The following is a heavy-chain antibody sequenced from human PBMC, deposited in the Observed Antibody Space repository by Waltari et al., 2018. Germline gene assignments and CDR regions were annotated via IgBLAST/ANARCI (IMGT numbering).Heavy chain of an antibody. V-gene: IGHV1-69*10. CDR2: IIPILGIA. J-gene: IGHJ4*02. Sequence: QVQLVQSGAEVKKPGSSVKVSCKASGGTFSSYAISWVRQAPGQGLEWMGGIIPILGIANYAQKFQVRVTITADKSTSTAYMELSSLRSEDTAVYYCARLLGSYSPFDYWGQGTLVTVSS. D-gene: IGHD1-26*01. CDR1: GGTFSSYA. CDR3: ARLLGSYSPFDY.